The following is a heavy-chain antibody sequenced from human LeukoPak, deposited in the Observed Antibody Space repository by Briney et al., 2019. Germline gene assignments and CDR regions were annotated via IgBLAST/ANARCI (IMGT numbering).Heavy chain of an antibody. J-gene: IGHJ4*02. CDR2: IYSGGST. D-gene: IGHD3-10*01. V-gene: IGHV3-53*01. Sequence: PGGSLRLSCAASGFTVSSNYMSWVRQAPGKGLEWVSVIYSGGSTYYAGSVKGRFTISRDNSKNTLYLQMNSLRVDDTAVYYCARISGSGSYYGPFDYWGQGTLVTVSS. CDR1: GFTVSSNY. CDR3: ARISGSGSYYGPFDY.